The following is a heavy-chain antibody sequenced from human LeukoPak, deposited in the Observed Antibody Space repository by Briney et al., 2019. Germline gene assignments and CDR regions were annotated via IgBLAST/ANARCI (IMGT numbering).Heavy chain of an antibody. J-gene: IGHJ6*03. CDR3: ASSPCWFDYYYYMDV. V-gene: IGHV1-69*01. Sequence: SVKISCEASVGTFITYAISGVRHAPVHGLVWMGGIIPIFGTENYAQESQGRVTITADESTRTGYMEVSSLRSEDTAVYYCASSPCWFDYYYYMDVWGKGTTVTISS. CDR2: IIPIFGTE. CDR1: VGTFITYA. D-gene: IGHD3-10*01.